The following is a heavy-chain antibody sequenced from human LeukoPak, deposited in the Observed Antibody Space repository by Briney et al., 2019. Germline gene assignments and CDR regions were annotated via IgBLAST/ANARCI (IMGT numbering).Heavy chain of an antibody. Sequence: PSETLSLTCTVSGGSISSYYWSWIRQPAGKGLEWIGRIYTSGSTNYNPSLKSRVTMSVDTSKNQFSLELSSVTAADTAVYYCAGLLGYCSSTSCLYFDYWGQGTLVTVSS. CDR2: IYTSGST. D-gene: IGHD2-2*01. CDR1: GGSISSYY. J-gene: IGHJ4*02. CDR3: AGLLGYCSSTSCLYFDY. V-gene: IGHV4-4*07.